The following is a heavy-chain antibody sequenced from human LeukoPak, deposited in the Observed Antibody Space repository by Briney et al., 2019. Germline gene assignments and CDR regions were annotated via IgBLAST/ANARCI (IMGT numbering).Heavy chain of an antibody. J-gene: IGHJ4*02. CDR2: IYYSGST. V-gene: IGHV4-39*07. Sequence: PSETLSLTCTVSGGSISSSSYYWGWIRQPPGKGLEWIGSIYYSGSTYYNPSLKSRVTISVDTSKNQFSLKLSSVTAADMAVYYCASYSSSWLSDYWGQGTLVTVSS. CDR3: ASYSSSWLSDY. D-gene: IGHD6-13*01. CDR1: GGSISSSSYY.